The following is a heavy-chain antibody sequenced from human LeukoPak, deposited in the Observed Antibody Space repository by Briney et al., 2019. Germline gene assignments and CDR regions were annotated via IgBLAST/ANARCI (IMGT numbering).Heavy chain of an antibody. J-gene: IGHJ3*02. CDR2: IYHSGST. CDR1: GGSISSGGYS. CDR3: ARHVGEQWLVDAFDI. V-gene: IGHV4-30-2*01. D-gene: IGHD6-19*01. Sequence: SETLSLTCAVSGGSISSGGYSWSWIRQPPGKGLEWIGYIYHSGSTYYNPSLKSRVTISVDTSKNQFSLKLSSVTAADTAVYYCARHVGEQWLVDAFDIWGQGTMVTVSS.